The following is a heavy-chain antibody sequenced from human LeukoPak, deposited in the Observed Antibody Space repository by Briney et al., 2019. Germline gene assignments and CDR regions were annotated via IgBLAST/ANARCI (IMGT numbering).Heavy chain of an antibody. CDR1: GFTFSSYG. CDR3: ATGVTNVGGGY. Sequence: GGSLRLSCAASGFTFSSYGMHWVRQAPGKGLEWVAVIWYDGSNKYYADSVKGRFTISRDNSKNSLYLQMNSLRAEDTAVYYCATGVTNVGGGYWGQGTLVTVSS. V-gene: IGHV3-33*01. J-gene: IGHJ4*02. D-gene: IGHD2-8*01. CDR2: IWYDGSNK.